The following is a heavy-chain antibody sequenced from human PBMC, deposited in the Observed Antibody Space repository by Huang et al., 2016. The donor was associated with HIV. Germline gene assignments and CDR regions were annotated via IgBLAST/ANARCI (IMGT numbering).Heavy chain of an antibody. V-gene: IGHV4-39*01. Sequence: QLLLQESGPGLVKPSEALALTCAVSGGSIRSSDYHWGWIRQPPGKGLEWIGRIYYKGSTNYSPSLKSGVTIAVDTSKNLFFLNLTSMTAADTAVYYCARHREGPVAYYSGWGSHLNYMDVWGRGRTVVVSS. CDR3: ARHREGPVAYYSGWGSHLNYMDV. J-gene: IGHJ6*03. CDR2: IYYKGST. CDR1: GGSIRSSDYH. D-gene: IGHD3-10*01.